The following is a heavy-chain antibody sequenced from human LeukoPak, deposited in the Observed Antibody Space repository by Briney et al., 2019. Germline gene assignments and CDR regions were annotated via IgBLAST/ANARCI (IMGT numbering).Heavy chain of an antibody. CDR3: ARESPITPVGWFDP. D-gene: IGHD4-23*01. J-gene: IGHJ5*02. Sequence: PGRSLRLSCEASRFPFNTFVMHWVRQAPGKGLEWVSAISDDGSSEYYADSVKGRFTISRDNSKNTLYLQMNSLRAADTAVYYCARESPITPVGWFDPWGQGTLVTVSS. V-gene: IGHV3-30-3*01. CDR2: ISDDGSSE. CDR1: RFPFNTFV.